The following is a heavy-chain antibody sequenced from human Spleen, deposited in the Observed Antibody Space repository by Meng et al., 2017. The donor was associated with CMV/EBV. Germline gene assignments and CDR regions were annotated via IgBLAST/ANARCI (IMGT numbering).Heavy chain of an antibody. D-gene: IGHD3-3*01. CDR3: AGGGLEYYFDY. V-gene: IGHV4-61*01. CDR1: GGSVSTGSYY. Sequence: SETLSLTCTVSGGSVSTGSYYWSWLRQPPGKGLEWIGYISYIGSTNYNPSLKSRVTISVDTSKNQFSLKLDFVTAADTAVYYCAGGGLEYYFDYWGQGTLVTVSS. J-gene: IGHJ4*02. CDR2: ISYIGST.